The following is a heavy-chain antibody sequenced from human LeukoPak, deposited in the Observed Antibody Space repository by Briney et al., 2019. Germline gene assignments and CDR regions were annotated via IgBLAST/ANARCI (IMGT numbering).Heavy chain of an antibody. V-gene: IGHV4-4*07. CDR1: GGSISSYY. CDR2: IYTSGST. D-gene: IGHD5-18*01. J-gene: IGHJ6*03. CDR3: ARAPRGYSYGRYHYYMDV. Sequence: SETLSLTCTVSGGSISSYYWNWIRQPAGKGLEWIGRIYTSGSTNYNPSLKSRVTISVDTSKNQFSLKLTSVTAADTAVYYCARAPRGYSYGRYHYYMDVWGKGTTVTVSS.